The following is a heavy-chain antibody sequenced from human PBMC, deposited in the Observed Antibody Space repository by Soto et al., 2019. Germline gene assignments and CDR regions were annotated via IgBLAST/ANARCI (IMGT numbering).Heavy chain of an antibody. D-gene: IGHD2-2*01. CDR1: GFTFSGHW. V-gene: IGHV3-74*03. Sequence: EVQLVESGGDLVQPGGSLRLSCAPSGFTFSGHWMHWVRQVPGKGLEWVSRINTDGGSSAYADSVKGRFTISRDNAKNTLYLQMKGLRAEDTAVYYCAREAGYCSRTSCYRRAFDTWGQGTTVTVSS. CDR2: INTDGGSS. J-gene: IGHJ3*02. CDR3: AREAGYCSRTSCYRRAFDT.